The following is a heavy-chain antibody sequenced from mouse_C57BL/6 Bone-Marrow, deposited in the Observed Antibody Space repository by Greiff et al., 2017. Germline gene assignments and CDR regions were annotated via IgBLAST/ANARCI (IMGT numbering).Heavy chain of an antibody. CDR1: GYTFTSYG. V-gene: IGHV1-81*01. CDR2: IYPRSGNT. D-gene: IGHD1-1*01. J-gene: IGHJ1*03. Sequence: VQLQQSGAELVRPGASVKLSCKASGYTFTSYGISWVKQRPGQGLEWIGEIYPRSGNTYYNEKFKGKATLTADKSSSTAYMELRSLTSEDSAVYFCERLYYYSRDWYFDVWGTGTTVTVSS. CDR3: ERLYYYSRDWYFDV.